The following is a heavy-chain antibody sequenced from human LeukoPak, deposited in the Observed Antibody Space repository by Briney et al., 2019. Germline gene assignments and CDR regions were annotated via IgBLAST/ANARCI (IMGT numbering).Heavy chain of an antibody. CDR1: GFTFSSYW. CDR2: MNQDGSEK. V-gene: IGHV3-7*01. Sequence: PGGSLRLSCAASGFTFSSYWMSWVRQAPGKGLGWVANMNQDGSEKYYVDSVKSRFTISRDNAKNSLYLQMNNLRAEDTAVYYCARGGELLRPADYWGQGALVTVSS. J-gene: IGHJ4*02. CDR3: ARGGELLRPADY. D-gene: IGHD1-26*01.